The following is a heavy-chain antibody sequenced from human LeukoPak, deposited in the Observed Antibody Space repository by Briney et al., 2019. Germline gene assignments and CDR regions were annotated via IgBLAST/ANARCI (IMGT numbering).Heavy chain of an antibody. CDR1: GFTFSSYE. Sequence: PGGSLRLSCAVSGFTFSSYEMNWVRQAPGKGLEWVSYISSSGSTIHYADSVKGRFTISRDNAKNSLYLQMNSLRAEDTAVYYCARDFVGAGPDYWGQGTLVTVSS. J-gene: IGHJ4*02. V-gene: IGHV3-48*03. CDR3: ARDFVGAGPDY. D-gene: IGHD1-26*01. CDR2: ISSSGSTI.